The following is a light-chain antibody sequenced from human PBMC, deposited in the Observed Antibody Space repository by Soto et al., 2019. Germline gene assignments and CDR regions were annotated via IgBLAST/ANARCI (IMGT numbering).Light chain of an antibody. CDR2: EVS. J-gene: IGLJ1*01. Sequence: QSALTQPPSASGSPGQSVTSSCTGTSSDIGAYIYVSWYQQHPGKAPKLMISEVSRRPSGVPERFSGSKSGNTASLTVSGLQADDEAHYYCSSYAGSNNFVFGTGTKVTVL. CDR1: SSDIGAYIY. CDR3: SSYAGSNNFV. V-gene: IGLV2-8*01.